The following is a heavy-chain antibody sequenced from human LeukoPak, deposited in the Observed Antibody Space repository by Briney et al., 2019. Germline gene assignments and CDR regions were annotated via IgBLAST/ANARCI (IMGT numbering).Heavy chain of an antibody. CDR3: ARVRLRWNQNFDY. J-gene: IGHJ4*02. CDR2: INHSGST. D-gene: IGHD1-14*01. V-gene: IGHV4-34*01. Sequence: PSETLSLTCAVYGGSFSGYYWRWIRQPPGKGLEWIGEINHSGSTNYNPSLKSRVTISVDTSKNQFSLKLSSVTAADTAVYYCARVRLRWNQNFDYWGQGTLVTVCS. CDR1: GGSFSGYY.